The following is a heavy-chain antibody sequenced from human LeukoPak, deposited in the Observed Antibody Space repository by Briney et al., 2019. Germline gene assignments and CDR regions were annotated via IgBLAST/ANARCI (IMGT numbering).Heavy chain of an antibody. CDR3: ARGAGSSGYYY. J-gene: IGHJ4*02. V-gene: IGHV4-39*07. CDR2: IYYSGST. D-gene: IGHD3-22*01. Sequence: SETLSLTCTVSGGSISSSSYYWGWIRQPPGKGLEWIGSIYYSGSTYYNPSLKSRVTISVDTSKNQFSLKLSSVTAADTAVYYCARGAGSSGYYYWGQGTLVTVSS. CDR1: GGSISSSSYY.